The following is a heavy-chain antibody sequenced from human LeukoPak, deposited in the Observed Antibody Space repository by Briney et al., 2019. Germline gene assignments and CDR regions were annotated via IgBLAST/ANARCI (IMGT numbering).Heavy chain of an antibody. CDR3: TRGDPDY. V-gene: IGHV3-7*01. J-gene: IGHJ4*02. Sequence: PGGSLRLSCAASGFTFSDYYMSWIRQAPGEGLEWVANINYRGSNSYLVDSVKGRFTISRDNVKNSLFLQMNSLRAEDTAVYYCTRGDPDYWGQGTLVTVSS. D-gene: IGHD2-21*02. CDR1: GFTFSDYY. CDR2: INYRGSNS.